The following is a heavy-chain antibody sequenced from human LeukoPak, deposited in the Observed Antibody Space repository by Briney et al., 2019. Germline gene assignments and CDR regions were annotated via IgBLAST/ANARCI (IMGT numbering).Heavy chain of an antibody. CDR2: ISSSSSTI. Sequence: GGSLRLSCVASGFTFSSYSMNWVRQAPGKGLEWVSYISSSSSTIYYADSVKGRFTISRDNAKNSLYLQMNSLRAEDTAVYYCARGSTAGDYWGQGTLVTVSS. CDR1: GFTFSSYS. CDR3: ARGSTAGDY. D-gene: IGHD5/OR15-5a*01. V-gene: IGHV3-48*01. J-gene: IGHJ4*02.